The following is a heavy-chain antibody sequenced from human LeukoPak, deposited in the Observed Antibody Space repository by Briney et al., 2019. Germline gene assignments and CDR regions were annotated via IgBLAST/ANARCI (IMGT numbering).Heavy chain of an antibody. V-gene: IGHV4-59*08. J-gene: IGHJ4*02. CDR2: IYYSGST. CDR3: ARQRYECVWGSYRYGPFDY. D-gene: IGHD3-16*02. Sequence: PSETLSLTCTVSGGSISSYYWSWIRQPPGKGLEWIGYIYYSGSTNYNPSLKSRVTISVATSKNQFYLKLSSVTAADTAVYYCARQRYECVWGSYRYGPFDYWGQGTLVTVSS. CDR1: GGSISSYY.